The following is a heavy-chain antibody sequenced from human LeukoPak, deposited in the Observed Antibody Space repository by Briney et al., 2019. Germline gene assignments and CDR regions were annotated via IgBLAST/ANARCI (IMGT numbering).Heavy chain of an antibody. J-gene: IGHJ6*02. CDR3: ARDPYGGDQPDHYYYYYGMDV. V-gene: IGHV1-18*01. CDR1: GYTFTSYG. D-gene: IGHD4-23*01. Sequence: GASVNVSCKASGYTFTSYGISWVRQAPGQGLEWMGWISGYNGNTNYAQKLQGRVTMTTDTSTNTAYMELRSLRSEDTAVYYCARDPYGGDQPDHYYYYYGMDVWGQGTTVTVSS. CDR2: ISGYNGNT.